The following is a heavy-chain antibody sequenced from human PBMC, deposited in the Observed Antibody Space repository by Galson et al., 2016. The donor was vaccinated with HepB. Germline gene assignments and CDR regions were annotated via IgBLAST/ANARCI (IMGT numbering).Heavy chain of an antibody. Sequence: SLRLSCAASGFTFGTYAMCWVRQAPGRGLECVSSISGDGVHTYYAYSVRGRFAISRDNSKNTLYLQMSSLGAEDTAVYYCARRNGDPLYYYFDYWSRGTLVSVSS. J-gene: IGHJ4*02. CDR1: GFTFGTYA. CDR3: ARRNGDPLYYYFDY. CDR2: ISGDGVHT. V-gene: IGHV3-23*01. D-gene: IGHD4-17*01.